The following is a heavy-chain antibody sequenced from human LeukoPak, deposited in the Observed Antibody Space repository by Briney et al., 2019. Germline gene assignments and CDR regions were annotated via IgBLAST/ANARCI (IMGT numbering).Heavy chain of an antibody. CDR1: GGSFSGYY. Sequence: SETLSLTCAVYGGSFSGYYWSGVREPPGKGLEWIGEINHSGSTNYKPSLKSRVTISVDTSKNQFSLKLSSVTAADTAVYYCARLASGSYWGQGTLVTVSS. J-gene: IGHJ4*02. V-gene: IGHV4-34*01. CDR2: INHSGST. D-gene: IGHD6-19*01. CDR3: ARLASGSY.